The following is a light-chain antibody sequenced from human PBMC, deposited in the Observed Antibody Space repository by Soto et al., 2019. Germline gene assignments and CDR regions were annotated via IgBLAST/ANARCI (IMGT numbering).Light chain of an antibody. CDR3: QQRSSWPIT. Sequence: EIVLTQSPATLSLSPGERATLSCRASQSVSSHLAWYQQKPGQSPRLLIYDASNRATGIPARFSGSGSGTDFTLTISSLEPEDFAVYYCQQRSSWPITFGQGTRLEIK. CDR2: DAS. CDR1: QSVSSH. V-gene: IGKV3-11*01. J-gene: IGKJ5*01.